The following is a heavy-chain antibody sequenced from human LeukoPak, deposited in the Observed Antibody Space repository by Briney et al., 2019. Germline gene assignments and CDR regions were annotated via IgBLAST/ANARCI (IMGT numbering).Heavy chain of an antibody. Sequence: PSETLSLTCSVSGGSLSNSYWSWIRQPPGKGLEWMWYIYYSGSTNYRSSLKSRVTISLDTSKHQFSLNLRSVAAADTAVYYCARGALVPASMIWFDPWGQGTLVTVSS. D-gene: IGHD2-2*01. CDR3: ARGALVPASMIWFDP. J-gene: IGHJ5*02. V-gene: IGHV4-59*08. CDR1: GGSLSNSY. CDR2: IYYSGST.